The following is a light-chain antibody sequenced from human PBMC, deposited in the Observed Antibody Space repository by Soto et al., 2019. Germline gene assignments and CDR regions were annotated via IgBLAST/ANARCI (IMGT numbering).Light chain of an antibody. CDR3: QHYYGFSRT. CDR1: QTISTW. CDR2: KAS. Sequence: EIQMTQSPSTLSASVGDRVTISRRASQTISTWLAWYQQKPGKAPNLLIYKASSLESGVPSRFSGSGSGTEFTLTISSLQPDDFATYYCQHYYGFSRTLGQGTKVDIK. J-gene: IGKJ1*01. V-gene: IGKV1-5*03.